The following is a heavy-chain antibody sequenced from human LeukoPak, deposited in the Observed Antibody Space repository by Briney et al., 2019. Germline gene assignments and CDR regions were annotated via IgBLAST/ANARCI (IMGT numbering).Heavy chain of an antibody. CDR1: GGSISSGGYY. CDR3: ARDSPIGYSGSWYQIDY. Sequence: SETLSLTCTVSGGSISSGGYYWSWIRQHPGKGLEWIGYIYYSGSTYYNPSLKSRVTISVDTSKNQFSLKLSSVTAADTAVYYCARDSPIGYSGSWYQIDYWGQGTLVTASS. D-gene: IGHD6-13*01. J-gene: IGHJ4*02. V-gene: IGHV4-31*03. CDR2: IYYSGST.